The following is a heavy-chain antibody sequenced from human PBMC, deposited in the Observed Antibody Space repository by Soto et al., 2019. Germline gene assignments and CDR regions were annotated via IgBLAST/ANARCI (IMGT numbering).Heavy chain of an antibody. CDR3: ARDGTLYDSRAYYYLY. CDR1: GGTFSSYT. V-gene: IGHV1-69*13. CDR2: ITPMFGTP. D-gene: IGHD3-22*01. Sequence: SVKVSCKASGGTFSSYTITWVRQAPGHGLEWMGGITPMFGTPNYAQRFRGRVTITADEPTSTAYMELSSLRSEDTAMYFCARDGTLYDSRAYYYLYWGQGTLVTVS. J-gene: IGHJ4*02.